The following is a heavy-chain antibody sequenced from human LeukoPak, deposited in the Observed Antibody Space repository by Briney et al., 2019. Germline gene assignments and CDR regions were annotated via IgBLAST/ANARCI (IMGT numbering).Heavy chain of an antibody. V-gene: IGHV4-61*05. CDR2: IYHSGST. Sequence: SETLSLTCTVSGGSISSTNYYWGWIRQPPGKGLEWIGYIYHSGSTNYNPSLKSRVTISVDTSKNQFSLKLSSVTAADTAVYYCARGVAAGTSPWGQGTLVTVSS. J-gene: IGHJ5*02. CDR1: GGSISSTNYY. CDR3: ARGVAAGTSP. D-gene: IGHD6-13*01.